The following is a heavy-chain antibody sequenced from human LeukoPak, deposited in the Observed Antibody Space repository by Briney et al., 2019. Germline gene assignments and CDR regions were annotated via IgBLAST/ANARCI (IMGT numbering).Heavy chain of an antibody. CDR1: GFTVSSNY. CDR3: ARAATVTTGFDY. Sequence: PGGSLRLSCAASGFTVSSNYMSWVRQAPGKGLEWVSVIYSGGSTYYADSVKGRFTISRDNSKNTLYLQMSSLRAEDTAVYYCARAATVTTGFDYWGQGTLVTVSS. CDR2: IYSGGST. D-gene: IGHD4-17*01. J-gene: IGHJ4*02. V-gene: IGHV3-66*01.